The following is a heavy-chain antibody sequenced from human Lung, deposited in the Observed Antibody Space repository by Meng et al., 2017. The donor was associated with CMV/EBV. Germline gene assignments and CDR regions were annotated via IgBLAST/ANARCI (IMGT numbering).Heavy chain of an antibody. Sequence: GGSLRLXCAASGFTVSSNHMSWVRQAPGEGLEWVSVISYDGSNKYTADSVQGRLTISRDNSKNNLYLQMNSLTVEDTAVYYCVRDQGGESMIAVLIERFGMDVWGQGXTVTVSS. CDR1: GFTVSSNH. CDR2: ISYDGSNK. V-gene: IGHV3-30*03. J-gene: IGHJ6*02. CDR3: VRDQGGESMIAVLIERFGMDV. D-gene: IGHD3-22*01.